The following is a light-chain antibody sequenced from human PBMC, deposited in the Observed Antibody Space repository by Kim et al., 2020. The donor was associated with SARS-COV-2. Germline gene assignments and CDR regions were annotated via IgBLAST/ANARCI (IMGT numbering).Light chain of an antibody. V-gene: IGLV2-11*01. CDR1: SSDVGGYNY. Sequence: QSALTQPRSVSGSPVQSVTISCTGTSSDVGGYNYVSWYQQHPGKAPKLMIYDVSKRPSGVPDRFSGSKSDNTASLTISGLQAEDEADYYCCSYAGSYTFYVFGTGTKVTVL. CDR2: DVS. J-gene: IGLJ1*01. CDR3: CSYAGSYTFYV.